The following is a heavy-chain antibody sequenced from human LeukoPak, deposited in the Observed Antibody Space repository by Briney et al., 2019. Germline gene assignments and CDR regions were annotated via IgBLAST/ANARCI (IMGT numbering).Heavy chain of an antibody. Sequence: PSETLSLTCTVSGGSISSYYWSWIRQPPGKGLEWIGYIYYSGSTNYNPSLKSRVTISVDTSKNQFSLKLSSVTAVDTAVYSCAREAMYYYDTSGYYDHWGQGTLVTVSS. D-gene: IGHD3-22*01. CDR2: IYYSGST. CDR3: AREAMYYYDTSGYYDH. CDR1: GGSISSYY. J-gene: IGHJ4*02. V-gene: IGHV4-59*12.